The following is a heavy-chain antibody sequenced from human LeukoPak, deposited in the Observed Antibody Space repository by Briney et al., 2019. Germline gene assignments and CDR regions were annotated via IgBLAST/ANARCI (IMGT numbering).Heavy chain of an antibody. V-gene: IGHV1-69*04. CDR1: GGTFSSYA. CDR3: ARGGPYYYDTRGWFDP. J-gene: IGHJ5*02. D-gene: IGHD3-22*01. CDR2: IIPILGIA. Sequence: SVKVSCKASGGTFSSYAISWVRQAPGQGLEWMGRIIPILGIANYAQKFQGRVTITADKSTSTAYMELSSLRSEDTAVYYCARGGPYYYDTRGWFDPWGQGTLVTVSS.